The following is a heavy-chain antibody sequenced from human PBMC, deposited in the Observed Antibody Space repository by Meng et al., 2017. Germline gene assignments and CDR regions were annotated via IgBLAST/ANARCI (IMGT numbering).Heavy chain of an antibody. CDR2: IFYTGGT. V-gene: IGHV4-59*08. J-gene: IGHJ6*02. Sequence: SETLSLTCNVSGGSISPHYWSWIRQSPERGLEWIGYIFYTGGTNYNPSLKSRVTMSVDTSKNHFSLRLSSVTAADTAVYYCARSYCSSTSCYGMDVWGQGTTVTVSS. CDR3: ARSYCSSTSCYGMDV. D-gene: IGHD2-2*01. CDR1: GGSISPHY.